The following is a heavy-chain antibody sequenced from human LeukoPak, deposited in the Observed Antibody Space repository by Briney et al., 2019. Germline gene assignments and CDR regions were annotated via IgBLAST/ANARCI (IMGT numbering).Heavy chain of an antibody. CDR2: ISGSGGST. J-gene: IGHJ4*02. D-gene: IGHD5-18*01. CDR1: GFTFSSYG. CDR3: ASLEYSYGLLVDY. V-gene: IGHV3-23*01. Sequence: GGSLRLSCAASGFTFSSYGMSWVRQAPGKGLEWVSAISGSGGSTYYADSVKGRFTISRDNAKKSLYLQMNSLRAEDTAVYYCASLEYSYGLLVDYWGQGTLVTVSS.